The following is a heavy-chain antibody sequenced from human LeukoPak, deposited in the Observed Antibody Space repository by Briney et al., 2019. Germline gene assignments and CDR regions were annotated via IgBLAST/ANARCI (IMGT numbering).Heavy chain of an antibody. Sequence: PGGSLRLSCAASGFTFINYAINWVRQAPGKGLEWVSALSFSGLTTYYADSVRGRFTISRDNSKSTLYLQMNSLRAEDTALYYCAREHYGSGSYYSGYYFDYWGQGTLVTVSS. D-gene: IGHD3-10*01. CDR1: GFTFINYA. J-gene: IGHJ4*02. CDR3: AREHYGSGSYYSGYYFDY. V-gene: IGHV3-23*01. CDR2: LSFSGLTT.